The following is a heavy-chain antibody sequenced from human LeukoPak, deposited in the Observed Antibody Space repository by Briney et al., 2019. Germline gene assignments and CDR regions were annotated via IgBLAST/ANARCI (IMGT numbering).Heavy chain of an antibody. CDR3: AAGPFWSGYPNWFDP. CDR1: GFTFTSSA. Sequence: SVKVSCKASGFTFTSSAMQWVRQPRGQRLEWIGWIDVCCGNTNYAQKFQERVTITRDMSTSTAYMELSSLRSEDTAVYYCAAGPFWSGYPNWFDPWGQGTLVTVSS. J-gene: IGHJ5*02. CDR2: IDVCCGNT. D-gene: IGHD3-3*01. V-gene: IGHV1-58*02.